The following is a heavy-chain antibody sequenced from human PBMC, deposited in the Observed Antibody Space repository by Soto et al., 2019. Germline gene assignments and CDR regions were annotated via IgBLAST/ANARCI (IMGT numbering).Heavy chain of an antibody. Sequence: ASVMVSCNASGYTVTSYALPWVRLAPGQRHEWMVWFNASNGNTKYSQWYQYRATKTRGTLTSTAYMGVSSVRSEDTAWYYCARSFRYCSGGSCYFFDADCFRRRLGVWRKVPTVTVSS. D-gene: IGHD2-15*01. V-gene: IGHV1-3*01. CDR3: ARSFRYCSGGSCYFFDADCFRRRLGV. CDR1: GYTVTSYA. CDR2: FNASNGNT. J-gene: IGHJ6*04.